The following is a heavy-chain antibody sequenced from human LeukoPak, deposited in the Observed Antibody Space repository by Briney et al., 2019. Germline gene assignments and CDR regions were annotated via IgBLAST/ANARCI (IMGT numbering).Heavy chain of an antibody. CDR2: IYYSGST. V-gene: IGHV4-59*08. D-gene: IGHD3-16*01. CDR1: GGSISSYY. CDR3: ARLGGRFSSIDY. Sequence: SETLSLTCTVSGGSISSYYWSWIRQPPGKGLEWIGYIYYSGSTNYNPSLKSRVTTSVDTSKNQFSLKLSSVTAADTAVYYCARLGGRFSSIDYWGQGTLVTVSS. J-gene: IGHJ4*02.